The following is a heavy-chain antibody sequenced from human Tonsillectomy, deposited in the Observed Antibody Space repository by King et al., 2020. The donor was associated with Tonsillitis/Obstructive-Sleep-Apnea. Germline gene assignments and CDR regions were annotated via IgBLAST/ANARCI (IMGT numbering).Heavy chain of an antibody. CDR3: ARTPDPLTSSTLDY. CDR1: GFTFSNYG. J-gene: IGHJ4*02. Sequence: VQLVESGGGGVQPGRSLRLSCAASGFTFSNYGTHWVRQAPGKGLEWVALIWSDGSNKYYSDSVKGRFTISRDNSKNTLYLQMNSLRAEDTAVYYCARTPDPLTSSTLDYWGQGILVTVSS. D-gene: IGHD6-6*01. CDR2: IWSDGSNK. V-gene: IGHV3-33*01.